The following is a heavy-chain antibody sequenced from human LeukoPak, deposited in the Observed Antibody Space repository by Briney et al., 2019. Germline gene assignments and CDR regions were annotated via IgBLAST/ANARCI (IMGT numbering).Heavy chain of an antibody. Sequence: GGSLRLSCAASGFTFSSYGMHWVRQAPGKGLEWVAVISYDGSNKYYADSVKGRFTISRDNSKHTLYLQMNSLRGEDTAVYYCAKTPGAINYYFDYWGQGTLVTVSS. CDR3: AKTPGAINYYFDY. CDR2: ISYDGSNK. V-gene: IGHV3-30*18. D-gene: IGHD2-2*01. J-gene: IGHJ4*02. CDR1: GFTFSSYG.